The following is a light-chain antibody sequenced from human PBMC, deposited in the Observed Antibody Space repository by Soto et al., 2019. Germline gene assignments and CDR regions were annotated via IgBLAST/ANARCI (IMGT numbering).Light chain of an antibody. J-gene: IGKJ1*01. Sequence: EIVMTQSPATLSVSPGGRASLSCRASQSVSSNLAWYQYTPGQAPRLLIYGASTRATGIPARFSGSGSGTEFTLTISSLQYEDFAVYYCQQYNNWPPWKFGQGTRWIS. CDR1: QSVSSN. CDR2: GAS. CDR3: QQYNNWPPWK. V-gene: IGKV3-15*01.